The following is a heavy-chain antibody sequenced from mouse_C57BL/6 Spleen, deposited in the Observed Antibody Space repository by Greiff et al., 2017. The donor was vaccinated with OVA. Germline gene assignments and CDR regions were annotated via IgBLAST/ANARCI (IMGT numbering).Heavy chain of an antibody. J-gene: IGHJ1*03. CDR1: GYTFTSYW. CDR2: IHPNSGST. V-gene: IGHV1-64*01. D-gene: IGHD2-1*01. Sequence: VQLQQPGAELVKPGASVKLSCKASGYTFTSYWMHWVKQRPGQGLEWIGMIHPNSGSTNYNEKFKSKATLTVDKSSSTAYMQLSSLTSEDSAVYYCARSDGNPYFDVWGTGTTVTVSS. CDR3: ARSDGNPYFDV.